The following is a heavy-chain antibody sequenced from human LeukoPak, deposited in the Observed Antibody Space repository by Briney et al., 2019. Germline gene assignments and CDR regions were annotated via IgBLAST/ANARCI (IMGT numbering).Heavy chain of an antibody. J-gene: IGHJ4*02. CDR3: VRGSSSF. Sequence: PGGSLRLSCATSGFTFSSYSMSWVRQAPGKGLEWISYISSRSRAIYYADSVKGRFTISRDNAKNSLYLQMNSLRVEDTATYYCVRGSSSFWGQGTLVTV. CDR2: ISSRSRAI. V-gene: IGHV3-48*01. D-gene: IGHD2-2*01. CDR1: GFTFSSYS.